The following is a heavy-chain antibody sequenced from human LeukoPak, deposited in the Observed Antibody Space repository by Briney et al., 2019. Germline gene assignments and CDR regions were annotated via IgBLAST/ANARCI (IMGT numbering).Heavy chain of an antibody. CDR1: GFTFSNYN. J-gene: IGHJ4*02. D-gene: IGHD5/OR15-5a*01. V-gene: IGHV3-48*01. CDR3: ARSPPGSTVTPGNY. Sequence: PGGSLRLSCAASGFTFSNYNMNWVRQAPGKGLEWVSYISDRSTTIYYADSVKGRFTISRDNAKNSLYLQMNSLRPEDTAVYYCARSPPGSTVTPGNYWGQGTLVTGSS. CDR2: ISDRSTTI.